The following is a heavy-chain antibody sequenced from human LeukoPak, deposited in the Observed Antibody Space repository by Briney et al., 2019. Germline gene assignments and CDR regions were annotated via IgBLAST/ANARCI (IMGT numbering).Heavy chain of an antibody. CDR2: ISYDGSKK. V-gene: IGHV3-30*18. J-gene: IGHJ4*02. D-gene: IGHD4-17*01. CDR1: GFTFSNYG. Sequence: GGSLRLSCAASGFTFSNYGMHWVRQAPGKGLEWVSLISYDGSKKYYADSVKGRFTISRDNSKNTPYLQLNTLRPEDTAVYYCVKLTVTTAPFDYWGQGTLVTVSS. CDR3: VKLTVTTAPFDY.